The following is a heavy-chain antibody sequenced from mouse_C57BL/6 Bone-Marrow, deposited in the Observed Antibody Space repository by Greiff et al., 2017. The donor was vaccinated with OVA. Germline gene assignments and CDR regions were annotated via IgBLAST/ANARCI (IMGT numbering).Heavy chain of an antibody. J-gene: IGHJ2*01. Sequence: QVQLQQPGAELVKPGASVKVSCKASGYTFTSYWMHWVKQRPGQGLEWIGRIHPSDSDTNYNQKFKGKATLTVDKSSSTAYMQLSSLASEDSAVYYCACSPHWYGSSYDYWGQGTTLTVSS. CDR2: IHPSDSDT. V-gene: IGHV1-74*01. CDR3: ACSPHWYGSSYDY. D-gene: IGHD1-1*01. CDR1: GYTFTSYW.